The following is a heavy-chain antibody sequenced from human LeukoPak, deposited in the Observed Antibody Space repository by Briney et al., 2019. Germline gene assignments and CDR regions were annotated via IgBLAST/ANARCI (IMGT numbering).Heavy chain of an antibody. V-gene: IGHV1-8*02. CDR1: GYTFTGYY. CDR3: ARRITMVRGVIGLVS. CDR2: MNPNSGNT. D-gene: IGHD3-10*01. Sequence: ASVKVSRKASGYTFTGYYMHWVRQAPGQGLEWMGWMNPNSGNTGYAQKFQGRVTMTRNTSISTAYMELSSLRSEDTAVYYCARRITMVRGVIGLVSWGQGTLVTVSS. J-gene: IGHJ5*02.